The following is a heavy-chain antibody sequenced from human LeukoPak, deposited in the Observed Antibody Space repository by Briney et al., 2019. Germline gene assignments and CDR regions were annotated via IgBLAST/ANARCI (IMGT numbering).Heavy chain of an antibody. Sequence: ASVNVSCKASGYTFTSYGISWVRQAPGQGPEWMGWISAYNGNTNYAQKLQGRVTMTTDTSTSTAYMELRSLRSDDTAVYYCARDACSGGSCYYYYGMDVWGQGTTVTVSS. CDR1: GYTFTSYG. V-gene: IGHV1-18*01. CDR3: ARDACSGGSCYYYYGMDV. J-gene: IGHJ6*02. D-gene: IGHD2-15*01. CDR2: ISAYNGNT.